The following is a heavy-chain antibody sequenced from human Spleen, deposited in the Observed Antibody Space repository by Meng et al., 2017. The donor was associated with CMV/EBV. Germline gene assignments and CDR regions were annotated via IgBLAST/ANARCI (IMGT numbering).Heavy chain of an antibody. D-gene: IGHD3-10*01. CDR2: IYYRGST. CDR1: GDSISSSTYY. CDR3: ATMTFISQRFDY. Sequence: TVSGDSISSSTYYWGWIRQPPGKGLEWVGSIYYRGSTYYNPSLKSRVTISVDTSKNQFSLKLSSVTAADTAVYYCATMTFISQRFDYWGQGTLVTVSS. V-gene: IGHV4-39*07. J-gene: IGHJ4*02.